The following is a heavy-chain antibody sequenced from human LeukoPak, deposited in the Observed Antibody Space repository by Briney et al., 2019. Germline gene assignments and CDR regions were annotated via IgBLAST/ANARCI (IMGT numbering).Heavy chain of an antibody. D-gene: IGHD6-13*01. CDR2: ISAYNRNT. CDR3: ARDELAAAGIIYFYYGMDV. CDR1: GYTFTSYG. Sequence: ASVKVTCKASGYTFTSYGISWVRQAPGQGLEWMGWISAYNRNTNYAQKLQGRVTMTTDTSTSTAYMELRSLRSDDTAVYYCARDELAAAGIIYFYYGMDVWGQGTTVTVSS. V-gene: IGHV1-18*01. J-gene: IGHJ6*02.